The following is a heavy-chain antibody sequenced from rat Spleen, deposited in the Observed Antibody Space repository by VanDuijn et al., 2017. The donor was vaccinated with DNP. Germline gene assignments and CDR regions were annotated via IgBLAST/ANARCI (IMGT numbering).Heavy chain of an antibody. CDR1: GFSLTSNS. CDR3: ARGGYDDDALDA. Sequence: QVQLKESGPGLVQPSQTLSLTCTVAGFSLTSNSVHWVRQPPGKGLEWMGVIWNNGGTRYNSVLNSRLTISKDTSKNQVFLKMNSLQPEDTATYYCARGGYDDDALDAWGQGTSVTVSS. CDR2: IWNNGGT. D-gene: IGHD1-12*03. V-gene: IGHV2-41*01. J-gene: IGHJ4*01.